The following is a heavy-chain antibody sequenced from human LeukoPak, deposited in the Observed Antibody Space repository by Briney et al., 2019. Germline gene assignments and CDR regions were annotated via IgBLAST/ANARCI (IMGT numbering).Heavy chain of an antibody. J-gene: IGHJ6*02. Sequence: GRSLRLSCAASGFTFDDYAMHWVRHAPGKGLEWVSGISWNSGSIDSADSVKGRFTISRDNAKNSLYLQMNSLRAEDTALYYCAKDMSAAGGEGDYYYYYGMDVWGQGTTVTVSS. D-gene: IGHD6-13*01. CDR1: GFTFDDYA. CDR2: ISWNSGSI. CDR3: AKDMSAAGGEGDYYYYYGMDV. V-gene: IGHV3-9*01.